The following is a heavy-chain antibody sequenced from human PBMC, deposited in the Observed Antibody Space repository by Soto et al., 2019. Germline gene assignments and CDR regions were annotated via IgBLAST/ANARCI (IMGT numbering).Heavy chain of an antibody. V-gene: IGHV1-46*01. Sequence: QVQLMQSGAEVKKPGASVKVSCKASGDTFTDYYIHWVRQAPGQGLEWMGTVNPSGGHTTYAKHSLGRVTMTGDTSNSTLYMELTSLTSDDTAIYYCARGGHVVVVTAALDYWGQGTLVTVSS. CDR1: GDTFTDYY. CDR3: ARGGHVVVVTAALDY. J-gene: IGHJ4*02. CDR2: VNPSGGHT. D-gene: IGHD2-21*02.